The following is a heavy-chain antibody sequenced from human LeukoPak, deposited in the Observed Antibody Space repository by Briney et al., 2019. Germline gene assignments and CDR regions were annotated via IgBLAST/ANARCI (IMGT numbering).Heavy chain of an antibody. D-gene: IGHD6-19*01. J-gene: IGHJ4*02. CDR2: FYSSGST. CDR3: ARGRSGWYRPVDY. Sequence: SETLSLTCAVSGGSISSFYWSWIRQPPGKGLEWIGYFYSSGSTHYNPSLKSRVTISVDTSKNQFSLKLSSVTAADTAVYYCARGRSGWYRPVDYWGQGTLVTVSS. CDR1: GGSISSFY. V-gene: IGHV4-59*12.